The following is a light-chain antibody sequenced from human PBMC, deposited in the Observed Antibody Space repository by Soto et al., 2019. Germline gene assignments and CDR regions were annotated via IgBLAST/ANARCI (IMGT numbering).Light chain of an antibody. CDR3: QQYNSYPRT. J-gene: IGKJ1*01. V-gene: IGKV1-5*01. CDR1: QSISSW. CDR2: DAS. Sequence: DIQMTQSPSTLSASVGDRVTITCRASQSISSWLAWYQQKPGKAPNLLIYDASSLESGVPSRFSGSGSGTEFPLTISSLQPDDFATYYCQQYNSYPRTFGQGTKVEIK.